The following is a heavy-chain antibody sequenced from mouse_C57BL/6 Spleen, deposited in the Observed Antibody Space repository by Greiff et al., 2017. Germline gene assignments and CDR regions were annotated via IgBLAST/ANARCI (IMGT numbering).Heavy chain of an antibody. J-gene: IGHJ3*01. D-gene: IGHD2-3*01. CDR1: GYTFTDYN. CDR3: ARDGYYVEFAY. CDR2: INPNNGGT. V-gene: IGHV1-18*01. Sequence: EVQLQQSGPELVKPGASVKIPCKASGYTFTDYNMDWVKQSHGKSLEWIGDINPNNGGTIYNQKFKGKATLTVDKSSSTAYMELRSLTSEDTAVYYCARDGYYVEFAYWGQGTLVTVSA.